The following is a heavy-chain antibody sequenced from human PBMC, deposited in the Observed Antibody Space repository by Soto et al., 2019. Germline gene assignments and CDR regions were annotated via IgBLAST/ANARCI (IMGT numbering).Heavy chain of an antibody. J-gene: IGHJ4*01. CDR1: DDSINSDKYY. CDR2: VYYSGNT. CDR3: ARRGFSSSWYHDY. V-gene: IGHV4-61*05. D-gene: IGHD6-13*01. Sequence: SETLSLTCSVSDDSINSDKYYWGWIRQPPGKGLEWIGNVYYSGNTNYNPSLKTRVTISLDTSKNQFSLKLSSVTAADTAVYYCARRGFSSSWYHDYWGHGALVTVSS.